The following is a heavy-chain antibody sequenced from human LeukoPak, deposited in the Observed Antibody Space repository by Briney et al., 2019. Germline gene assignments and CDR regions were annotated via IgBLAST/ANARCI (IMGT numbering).Heavy chain of an antibody. CDR2: IYYSGST. V-gene: IGHV4-59*01. J-gene: IGHJ4*02. CDR3: ARDLWWELPT. Sequence: SETLSLTCTVSGGSISSYYWSWIRQPPGKGLEWIGYIYYSGSTNYNPSLKSRVTISVDTSKNQFSLKLSSVTAADTAVYYCARDLWWELPTWGQGTLGTVSS. D-gene: IGHD2-15*01. CDR1: GGSISSYY.